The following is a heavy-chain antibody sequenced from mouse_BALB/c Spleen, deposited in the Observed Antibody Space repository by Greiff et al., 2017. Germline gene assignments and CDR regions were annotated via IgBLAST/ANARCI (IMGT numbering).Heavy chain of an antibody. V-gene: IGHV5-4*02. Sequence: DVKLVESGGGLVKPGGSLKLSCAASGFTFSDYYMYWVRQTPEKRLEWVATISDGGSYTYYPDSVKGRFTISRDNAKNNLYLQMSSLKSEDTAMYYCARVGYAMDYWGQGTSVTVSS. CDR3: ARVGYAMDY. D-gene: IGHD3-1*01. J-gene: IGHJ4*01. CDR2: ISDGGSYT. CDR1: GFTFSDYY.